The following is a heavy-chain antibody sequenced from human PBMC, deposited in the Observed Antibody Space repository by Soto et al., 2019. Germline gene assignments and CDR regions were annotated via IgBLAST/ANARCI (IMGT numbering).Heavy chain of an antibody. CDR1: GFTFSSYA. CDR2: ISGSGGST. J-gene: IGHJ4*02. Sequence: EVQLLESGGGLVQPGGSLRLSCAASGFTFSSYAMSWVRQAPGKGLEWVSAISGSGGSTYYADYVKGRFTISRDNSKNTLYLQMNSLRAEDTAVYYGAKPLGGYSYGSACDYWGQGTLVTVSS. D-gene: IGHD5-18*01. V-gene: IGHV3-23*01. CDR3: AKPLGGYSYGSACDY.